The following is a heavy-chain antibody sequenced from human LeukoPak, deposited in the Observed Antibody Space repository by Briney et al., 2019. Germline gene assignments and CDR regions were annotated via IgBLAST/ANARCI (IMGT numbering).Heavy chain of an antibody. D-gene: IGHD5-12*01. CDR2: IYVSGNT. CDR1: GDSITSGVYS. J-gene: IGHJ4*02. Sequence: PSETLSLTCTVSGDSITSGVYSWTWIRQSAAKGLEWIGRIYVSGNTNYNPSLKSRVTISVDTSKNQFSLKLRSVTAADTAVYYCARLSGYDWESYYDYWGQGTLVTVSS. V-gene: IGHV4-61*10. CDR3: ARLSGYDWESYYDY.